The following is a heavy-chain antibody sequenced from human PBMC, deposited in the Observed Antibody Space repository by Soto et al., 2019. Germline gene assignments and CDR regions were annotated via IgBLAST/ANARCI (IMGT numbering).Heavy chain of an antibody. CDR3: ARDPIRITMVRGASGNGMDV. J-gene: IGHJ6*02. CDR1: GFTVSSNY. CDR2: IYSGGST. D-gene: IGHD3-10*01. V-gene: IGHV3-66*01. Sequence: GGSLRLSCAASGFTVSSNYMSWVRQAPGKGLEWVSVIYSGGSTYYADSVKGRFTISRDNSKNTLYLQMNSLRAEDTAVYYCARDPIRITMVRGASGNGMDVWGQGTTVTVSS.